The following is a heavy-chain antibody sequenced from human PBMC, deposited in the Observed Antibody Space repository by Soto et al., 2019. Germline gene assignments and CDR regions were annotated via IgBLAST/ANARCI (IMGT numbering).Heavy chain of an antibody. V-gene: IGHV3-30-3*01. Sequence: GGSLRLSCAASGFTFSSYAMHWVRQAPGKGLEWVAVISYDGSNKYYADSVKGRFTISRDNSKNTLYLQMNSLRAEDTAVYYCARGHSSGSYYYYGMDVWGQGTTVTVSS. CDR3: ARGHSSGSYYYYGMDV. J-gene: IGHJ6*02. CDR1: GFTFSSYA. CDR2: ISYDGSNK. D-gene: IGHD3-22*01.